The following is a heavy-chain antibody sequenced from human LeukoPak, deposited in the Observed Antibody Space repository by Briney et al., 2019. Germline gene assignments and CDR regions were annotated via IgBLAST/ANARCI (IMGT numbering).Heavy chain of an antibody. CDR3: ARAPPTVTNQIKYYFDY. CDR2: IIPIFGTA. J-gene: IGHJ4*02. V-gene: IGHV1-69*05. D-gene: IGHD4-17*01. Sequence: SVKVSCKASGGTFSSYAISWVRQAPGQGLEWMGGIIPIFGTANYAQKSQGRVTITTDESTSTAYMELSSLRSEDTAVYYCARAPPTVTNQIKYYFDYWGQGTLVTVSS. CDR1: GGTFSSYA.